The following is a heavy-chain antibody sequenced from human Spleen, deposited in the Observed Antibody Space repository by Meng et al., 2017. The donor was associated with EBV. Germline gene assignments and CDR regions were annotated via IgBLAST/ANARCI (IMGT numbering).Heavy chain of an antibody. V-gene: IGHV4-59*01. CDR1: GGSSRSYY. Sequence: HVQLQESGPGRGKPSETLSLTCTVCGGSSRSYYWSWIRQPPGKGLEWIGYINYLGGTNYNPSLKSRVTISVATSKNQLSLTLTSVTGADTAVYYCARATPGYSYGYTDSWGQGILVTVSS. D-gene: IGHD5-18*01. CDR3: ARATPGYSYGYTDS. CDR2: INYLGGT. J-gene: IGHJ4*02.